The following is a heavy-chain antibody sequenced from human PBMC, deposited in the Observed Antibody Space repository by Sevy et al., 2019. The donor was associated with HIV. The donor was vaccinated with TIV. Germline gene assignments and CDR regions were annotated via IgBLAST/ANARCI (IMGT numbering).Heavy chain of an antibody. V-gene: IGHV4-34*01. CDR2: INHSGST. CDR1: GGSFSGYY. D-gene: IGHD2-2*01. Sequence: SETLSLTCAVYGGSFSGYYWSWIRQPPGKGLEWIGEINHSGSTNYNPSPKSRVTISVDTSKNQFSLKLSSVTAADTAVYYCARAGYCSSTSCLDYFDYWGQGTLVTVSS. CDR3: ARAGYCSSTSCLDYFDY. J-gene: IGHJ4*02.